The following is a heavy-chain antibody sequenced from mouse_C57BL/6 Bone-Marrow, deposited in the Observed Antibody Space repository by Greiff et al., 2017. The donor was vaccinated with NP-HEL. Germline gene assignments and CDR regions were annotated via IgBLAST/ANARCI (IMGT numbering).Heavy chain of an antibody. J-gene: IGHJ4*01. CDR1: GYTFTSYW. CDR3: ARGIWGYYAMDY. CDR2: INPSSGYT. V-gene: IGHV1-7*01. Sequence: VQLQQSGAELAKPGASVKLSCKASGYTFTSYWMHWVKQRPGQGLAWIGYINPSSGYTKYNQKFKDKATLTADKSSITAYMQLGSLTFEDSAVYYCARGIWGYYAMDYWGQGTSVTVSS.